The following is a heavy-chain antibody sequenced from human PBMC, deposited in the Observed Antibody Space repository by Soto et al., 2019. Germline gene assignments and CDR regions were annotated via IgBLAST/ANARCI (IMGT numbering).Heavy chain of an antibody. Sequence: ASVKVSCKASGYTFPTYYMHWVRQAPGEGLEWMGIINPSGGSPSGGSTSYAQKFQGRVTITRDTSASTAYMELSSLRSEDTAVYYCARDNGSGWPRYYYYYYYMDVWGKGTTVTVSS. J-gene: IGHJ6*03. D-gene: IGHD6-19*01. CDR3: ARDNGSGWPRYYYYYYYMDV. CDR1: GYTFPTYY. CDR2: INPSGGSPSGGST. V-gene: IGHV1-46*01.